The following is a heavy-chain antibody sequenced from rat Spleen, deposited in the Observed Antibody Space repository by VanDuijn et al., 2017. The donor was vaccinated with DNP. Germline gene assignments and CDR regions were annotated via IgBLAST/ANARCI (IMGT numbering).Heavy chain of an antibody. CDR1: GFTFSDYY. Sequence: EVQLVESGGGLVQPGRSLKLSCAASGFTFSDYYMAWVRQAPKKGLEWVASISYEGSSTYYGDSVKGRFTISRDNAKSTLYLQMNSLRSEDTATYYCARSRGSSYMGAMDAWGQGTSVTVSS. J-gene: IGHJ4*01. D-gene: IGHD1-2*01. CDR3: ARSRGSSYMGAMDA. CDR2: ISYEGSST. V-gene: IGHV5-22*01.